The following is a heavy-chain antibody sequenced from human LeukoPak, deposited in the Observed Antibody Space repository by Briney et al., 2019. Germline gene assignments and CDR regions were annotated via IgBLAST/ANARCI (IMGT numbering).Heavy chain of an antibody. CDR2: ISPGGGTT. CDR3: AKERRITIFGVVRNPPYYFDY. CDR1: GFAFGSEA. Sequence: QAGGSLRLSCAVSGFAFGSEAMSWVRQSPARGLEWVASISPGGGTTYYADYVKGRFTISRDNSNNSLFVQMNSLRAEDTAVYYCAKERRITIFGVVRNPPYYFDYWGQGTLVTVSS. D-gene: IGHD3-3*01. V-gene: IGHV3-23*01. J-gene: IGHJ4*02.